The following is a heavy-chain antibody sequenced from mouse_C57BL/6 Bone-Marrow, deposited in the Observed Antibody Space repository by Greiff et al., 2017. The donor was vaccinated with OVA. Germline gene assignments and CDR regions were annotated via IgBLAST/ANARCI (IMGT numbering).Heavy chain of an antibody. CDR1: GYTFTSYG. Sequence: VKLQESGAELARPGASVKLSCKASGYTFTSYGISWVKQRTGQGLEWIGEIYPRSGNTYYNEKFKGKATLTADKSSSTAYMELRSLTSEDSAVYFCARSWLLPFDYWGQGTTLTVSS. V-gene: IGHV1-81*01. D-gene: IGHD2-3*01. CDR3: ARSWLLPFDY. CDR2: IYPRSGNT. J-gene: IGHJ2*01.